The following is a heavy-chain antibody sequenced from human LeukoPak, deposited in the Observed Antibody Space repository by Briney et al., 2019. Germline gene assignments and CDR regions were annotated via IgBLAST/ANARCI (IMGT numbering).Heavy chain of an antibody. V-gene: IGHV1-18*01. J-gene: IGHJ4*02. D-gene: IGHD3-10*01. Sequence: ASVKVSCKASGYTFTSYGISWVRQAPGQGLEWMGWISAYNGNTNYAQKLQGRVTMTTDTSTSTAYMELSSLRSEDTAVYYCARGSGSYRPFGPNFDYWGQGTLVTVSS. CDR3: ARGSGSYRPFGPNFDY. CDR2: ISAYNGNT. CDR1: GYTFTSYG.